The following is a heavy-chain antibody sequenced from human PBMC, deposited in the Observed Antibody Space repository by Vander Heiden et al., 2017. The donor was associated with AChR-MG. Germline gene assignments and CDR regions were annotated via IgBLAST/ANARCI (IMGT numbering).Heavy chain of an antibody. D-gene: IGHD6-19*01. Sequence: EVQLLESGGGLVQPGGSLRLSCAASGFTFSSYAMSWVRQAPGKGLEWVSASSGSGGSTYYADSVNGRFTISRDNSKNTLYLQMNSLRAEETAVYYCAKWGIAVAGSGEGWFDPWCHGTLVTVSS. CDR2: SSGSGGST. CDR1: GFTFSSYA. CDR3: AKWGIAVAGSGEGWFDP. V-gene: IGHV3-23*01. J-gene: IGHJ5*02.